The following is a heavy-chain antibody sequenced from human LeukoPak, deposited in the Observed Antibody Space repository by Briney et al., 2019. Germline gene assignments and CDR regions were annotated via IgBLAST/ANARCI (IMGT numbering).Heavy chain of an antibody. CDR3: AKVWGGYDYLAGKYFQH. CDR1: GFTFSSYA. CDR2: ISGSGGST. J-gene: IGHJ1*01. V-gene: IGHV3-23*01. D-gene: IGHD5-12*01. Sequence: PGGSLRLSCAASGFTFSSYAMSWVRQAPGKGLEWVSAISGSGGSTYYADSVKGRFTISRDNSKNTLYLQMNSLRAEDTAVYYCAKVWGGYDYLAGKYFQHWGQGTLVTVSS.